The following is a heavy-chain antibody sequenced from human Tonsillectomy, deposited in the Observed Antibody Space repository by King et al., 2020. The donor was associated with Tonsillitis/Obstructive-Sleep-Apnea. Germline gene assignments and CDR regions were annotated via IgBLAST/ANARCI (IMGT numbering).Heavy chain of an antibody. V-gene: IGHV3-23*04. CDR3: ARRPQFTDFWYFDL. J-gene: IGHJ2*01. Sequence: VQLVESGGGLVQPGGSLRLSCAASGFTFSSYAMSWVRQAPGKGLEWVSAISGSGGSTYYADSVEGRFTISRDNSKNTLYLQMNRLRAEDTAVYYCARRPQFTDFWYFDLWGRGTLVTVSS. CDR2: ISGSGGST. D-gene: IGHD2/OR15-2a*01. CDR1: GFTFSSYA.